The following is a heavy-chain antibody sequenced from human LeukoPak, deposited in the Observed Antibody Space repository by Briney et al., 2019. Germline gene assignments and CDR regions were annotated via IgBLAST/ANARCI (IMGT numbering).Heavy chain of an antibody. CDR1: GGSVTSDY. Sequence: PSETLSLTCSVSGGSVTSDYWSWVRQSPGKGLEWIGYIYYRGSTNYNPSLKGRATISVDTSKNQISLKLRSVTAADTAVYYCARDDYSSGWSESGKFPYYQYNGMDVWGQGTTVIVSS. J-gene: IGHJ6*02. D-gene: IGHD6-19*01. CDR2: IYYRGST. CDR3: ARDDYSSGWSESGKFPYYQYNGMDV. V-gene: IGHV4-59*02.